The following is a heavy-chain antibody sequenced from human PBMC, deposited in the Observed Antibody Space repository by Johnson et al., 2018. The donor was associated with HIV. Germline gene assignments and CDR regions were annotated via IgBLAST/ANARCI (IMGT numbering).Heavy chain of an antibody. D-gene: IGHD2-21*01. V-gene: IGHV3-33*01. J-gene: IGHJ3*02. CDR1: GFTFSSYG. CDR3: ARERRAGVKGAFDI. CDR2: IWYDGSNK. Sequence: QVQLVESGGGVVQPGRSLRLSCAASGFTFSSYGMHWVRQAPGKGLEWVAVIWYDGSNKYYADSVKGRFTISRDNSKNTLYLQMNSLRAEDTAVYYCARERRAGVKGAFDIWGQGTMVTVSS.